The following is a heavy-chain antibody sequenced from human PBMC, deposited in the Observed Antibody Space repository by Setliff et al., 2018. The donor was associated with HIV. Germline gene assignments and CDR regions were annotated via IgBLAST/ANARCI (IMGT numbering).Heavy chain of an antibody. Sequence: SETLSLTCTVSGGSISNCSYYWSWIRQPAGMGLEWIVRIYISGSTNSNPSLKSRVTMSVDTSKNQFSLKLSSVTAADTAPYYCASGSRHVSGRYRWFDPWGQGTLVTVSS. D-gene: IGHD3-10*01. CDR2: IYISGST. CDR3: ASGSRHVSGRYRWFDP. J-gene: IGHJ5*02. V-gene: IGHV4-61*02. CDR1: GGSISNCSYY.